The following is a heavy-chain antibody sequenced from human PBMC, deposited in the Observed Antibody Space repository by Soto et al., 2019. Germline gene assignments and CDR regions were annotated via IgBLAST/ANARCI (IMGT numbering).Heavy chain of an antibody. CDR3: ARDRGVYDILTGYLLG. CDR1: GFTFSSYG. CDR2: IWYDGSNK. D-gene: IGHD3-9*01. Sequence: GGSLRLSCAASGFTFSSYGMHWVRQAPGKGLEWVAVIWYDGSNKYYADSVKGRFTISRDNSKNTLYLQMNSLRAEDTAVYYCARDRGVYDILTGYLLGWGQGTLVTVSS. V-gene: IGHV3-33*01. J-gene: IGHJ4*02.